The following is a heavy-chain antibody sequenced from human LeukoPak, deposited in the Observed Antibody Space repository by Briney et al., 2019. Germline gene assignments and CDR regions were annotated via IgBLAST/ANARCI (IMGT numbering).Heavy chain of an antibody. D-gene: IGHD5-24*01. Sequence: PSQTLSLTCALSGGSISIYYWSCVRQPPRKGLEWVGYIYYSVSTNYNPSLKRRVTISVDTSKKQFSLKLSSVTAADTALYYCARDNAYNKWDFDYWGQDPVVPV. CDR1: GGSISIYY. J-gene: IGHJ4*02. V-gene: IGHV4-59*01. CDR2: IYYSVST. CDR3: ARDNAYNKWDFDY.